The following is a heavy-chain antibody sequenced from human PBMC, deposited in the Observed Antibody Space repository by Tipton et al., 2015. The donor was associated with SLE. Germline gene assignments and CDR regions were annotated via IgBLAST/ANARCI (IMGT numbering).Heavy chain of an antibody. CDR3: ARLVGDGSGSYSWFDP. CDR1: GGSVSSSTYY. D-gene: IGHD3-10*01. J-gene: IGHJ5*02. V-gene: IGHV4-39*01. Sequence: TLSLTCTVSGGSVSSSTYYWGWLRQPPGKGLEWIGTIYYSGNIYYNPSLKSRVTISVDTSNNQLSLKLSSVTAADAAVYYCARLVGDGSGSYSWFDPWGQGTLVTVSS. CDR2: IYYSGNI.